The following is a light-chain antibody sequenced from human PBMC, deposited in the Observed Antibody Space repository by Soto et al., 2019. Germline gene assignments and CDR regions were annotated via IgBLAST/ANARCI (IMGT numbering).Light chain of an antibody. CDR3: GSWDSSLSAYV. Sequence: QSALTQPPSVSAAPGQKVTISCSGSSSNIGGNSVSWYQQLPGTAPKLLIYDDNKRPSRIPDRFSGSKSGTSATLGITGFQTGDEAEYYCGSWDSSLSAYVVGNGTKVPVL. CDR1: SSNIGGNS. J-gene: IGLJ1*01. V-gene: IGLV1-51*01. CDR2: DDN.